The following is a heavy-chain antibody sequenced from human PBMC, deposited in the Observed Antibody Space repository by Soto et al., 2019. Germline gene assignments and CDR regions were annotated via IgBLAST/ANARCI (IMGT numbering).Heavy chain of an antibody. Sequence: QVQLQESGPGLLKPSETLSLTCTVSGGSISSDYWSWIRQPPGKGLEWIGYIYYSGSTNYNPSLKSRVTISVDTSKNQFSLKLSSVTAADTAVYYCARGSAAIMVDWGQGTLVTVSS. J-gene: IGHJ4*02. CDR2: IYYSGST. V-gene: IGHV4-59*01. CDR1: GGSISSDY. D-gene: IGHD2-2*01. CDR3: ARGSAAIMVD.